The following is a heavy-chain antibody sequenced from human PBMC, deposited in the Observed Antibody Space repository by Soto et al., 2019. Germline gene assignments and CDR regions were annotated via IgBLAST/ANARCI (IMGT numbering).Heavy chain of an antibody. Sequence: SETLSLTCTFSGGSISSYYWSLIRQPPGKGLEWIGYIYYSGSTNYNPSLKSRVTISVDTSKNQFSLKLSSVTAADTAVYYCARARGYSSGWYIDYWGQGTLVTVSS. CDR1: GGSISSYY. D-gene: IGHD6-19*01. J-gene: IGHJ4*02. CDR2: IYYSGST. CDR3: ARARGYSSGWYIDY. V-gene: IGHV4-59*01.